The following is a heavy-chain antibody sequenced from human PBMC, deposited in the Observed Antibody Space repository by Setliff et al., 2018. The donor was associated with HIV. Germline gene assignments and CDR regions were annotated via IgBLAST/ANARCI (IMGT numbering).Heavy chain of an antibody. D-gene: IGHD7-27*01. V-gene: IGHV4-59*13. CDR2: IYYSGTT. CDR1: GGSISSYY. CDR3: ARGDANWGSLDY. J-gene: IGHJ4*02. Sequence: SETLSLTCSVSGGSISSYYWSWIRQPPGKGLEWIGHIYYSGTTNNNPSLKSRGTISVDTSKDQFSLKLSSVTAADTAVYHCARGDANWGSLDYWGQGTLVTVSS.